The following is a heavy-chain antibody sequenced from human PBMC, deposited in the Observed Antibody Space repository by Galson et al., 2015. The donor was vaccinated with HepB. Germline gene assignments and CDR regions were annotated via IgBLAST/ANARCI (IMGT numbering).Heavy chain of an antibody. CDR1: RFTFSNYV. J-gene: IGHJ4*02. Sequence: SLRLSCAASRFTFSNYVMNWVRQAPGKGLEWVSSINGSGGSTYYAGSVKGRFTISRDNSKNTLYLQMNSLRAEDTAVYYCAKNSGSSWFVPYHFDSWGQGTLVTVSS. CDR2: INGSGGST. V-gene: IGHV3-23*01. D-gene: IGHD6-13*01. CDR3: AKNSGSSWFVPYHFDS.